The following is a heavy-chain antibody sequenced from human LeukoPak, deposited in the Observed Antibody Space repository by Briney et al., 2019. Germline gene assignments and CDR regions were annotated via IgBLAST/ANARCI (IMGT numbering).Heavy chain of an antibody. Sequence: GGSLRLSCAASVFTFSSSGMHWVRQAPGKGLEWVAVISYDGSNKYYADSVKGRFTISRDNSKNTLYLQMNSLRAEDTAVYYCAKDRYGDYGSSFDYWGQGTLVTVSS. CDR1: VFTFSSSG. CDR3: AKDRYGDYGSSFDY. CDR2: ISYDGSNK. V-gene: IGHV3-30*18. D-gene: IGHD4-17*01. J-gene: IGHJ4*02.